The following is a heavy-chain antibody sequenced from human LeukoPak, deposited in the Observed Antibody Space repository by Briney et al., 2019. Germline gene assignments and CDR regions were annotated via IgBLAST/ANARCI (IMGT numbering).Heavy chain of an antibody. CDR1: GGSFSGYY. J-gene: IGHJ5*02. D-gene: IGHD2-2*01. CDR2: INHSGST. CDR3: ARGTSLGYCSSTSCFRGWFDP. V-gene: IGHV4-34*01. Sequence: SETLSLTCAVYGGSFSGYYWSWIRQPPGKGLEWIGEINHSGSTNYNPSPKSRVTISVDTSKNQFSLKLSSVTAADTAVYYCARGTSLGYCSSTSCFRGWFDPWGQGTLVTVSS.